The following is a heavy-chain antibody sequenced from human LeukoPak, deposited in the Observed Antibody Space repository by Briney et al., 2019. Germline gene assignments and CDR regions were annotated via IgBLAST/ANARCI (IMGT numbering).Heavy chain of an antibody. CDR1: RYTFTNYG. V-gene: IGHV1-18*01. Sequence: GASVKVSCKASRYTFTNYGITWVRQAPGQGLEWMGWISAYSGNTNYVQKFQGRVTMATDASTSTAYMELRSLRSDDTAVYYCARDVATVVHLDWGQGTLVTVSS. D-gene: IGHD2-2*01. CDR3: ARDVATVVHLD. J-gene: IGHJ4*02. CDR2: ISAYSGNT.